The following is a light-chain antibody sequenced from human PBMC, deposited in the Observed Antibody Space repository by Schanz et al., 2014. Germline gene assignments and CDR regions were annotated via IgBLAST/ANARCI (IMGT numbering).Light chain of an antibody. Sequence: QSVLTQPPSVSGAPGQRVTISCTGSNSNIGAPYVVHWYQQLPGTAPKLLIFGDTNRPSGVPDRFSGSRSGASASLAISGLRSEDEADYYCAAWDDSLSGYWVFGGGTKLTVL. CDR3: AAWDDSLSGYWV. CDR1: NSNIGAPYV. V-gene: IGLV1-40*01. J-gene: IGLJ3*02. CDR2: GDT.